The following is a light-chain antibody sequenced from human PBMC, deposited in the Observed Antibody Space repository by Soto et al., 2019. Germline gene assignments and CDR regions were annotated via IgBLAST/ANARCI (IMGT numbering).Light chain of an antibody. V-gene: IGLV1-44*01. CDR3: QSYDSSLSGYV. J-gene: IGLJ1*01. CDR1: TSNIGKNP. Sequence: QSVLTQSPSAAGTPGQRVTMSCSGSTSNIGKNPVNWYQQSPGTAPKLLMYDNDQRPSGVPDRFSGSKSGTSASLAINGLQSADEADYYCQSYDSSLSGYVFGTGTKVTVL. CDR2: DND.